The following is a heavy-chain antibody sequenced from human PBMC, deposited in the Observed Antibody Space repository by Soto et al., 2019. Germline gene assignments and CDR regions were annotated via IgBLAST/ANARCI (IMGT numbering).Heavy chain of an antibody. D-gene: IGHD1-26*01. CDR2: INPSGGST. Sequence: ASVKVSCKASGYTFTSYGISWVRQAPGQGLEWMGIINPSGGSTSYAQKFQGRVTMTRDTSTSTVYMELSSLRSEDTAVYYCARVGGRRVGANDYWGQGTLVTVSS. CDR3: ARVGGRRVGANDY. J-gene: IGHJ4*02. CDR1: GYTFTSYG. V-gene: IGHV1-46*01.